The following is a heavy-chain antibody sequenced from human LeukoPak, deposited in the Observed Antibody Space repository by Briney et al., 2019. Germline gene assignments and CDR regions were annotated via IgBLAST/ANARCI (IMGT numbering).Heavy chain of an antibody. CDR2: ISSSSSYI. V-gene: IGHV3-21*01. CDR3: ARGIAVAGTDY. D-gene: IGHD6-19*01. CDR1: GFTFSSYS. Sequence: GGSLRLSCAAPGFTFSSYSMNWVRQAPGKGLEWVSSISSSSSYIYYADSVKGRFTIPRDNAKNSLYLQMNSLRAEDTAVYYCARGIAVAGTDYWGQGTLVTVSS. J-gene: IGHJ4*02.